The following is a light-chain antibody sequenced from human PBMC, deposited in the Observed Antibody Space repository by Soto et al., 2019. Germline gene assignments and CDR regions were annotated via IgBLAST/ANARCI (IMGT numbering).Light chain of an antibody. CDR2: DAS. CDR3: QQYDNLLT. V-gene: IGKV1-33*01. CDR1: QDISNY. Sequence: DIQMTQSPSSLSASVGDRVTITCQASQDISNYLNWYQQKPGKAPKLLIYDASNLETGVPSRFSGSGSGTDFTFTISSLQPADIATYYCQQYDNLLTFSGGTKVEIK. J-gene: IGKJ4*01.